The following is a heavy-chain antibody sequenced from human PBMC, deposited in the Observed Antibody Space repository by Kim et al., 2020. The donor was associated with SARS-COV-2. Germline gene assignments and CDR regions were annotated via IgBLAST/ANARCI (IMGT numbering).Heavy chain of an antibody. CDR2: MFRGNKT. J-gene: IGHJ3*02. CDR1: GFSAGSDY. Sequence: GGSLRLSCLASGFSAGSDYIAWVRPSPGNGLEWVSVMFRGNKTFYADAVRGRFTIPRHLSNNTVYLPMNSLRDADTAVYFCACDKAIRQSLYGYLDI. D-gene: IGHD5-18*01. V-gene: IGHV3-66*01. CDR3: ACDKAIRQSLYGYLDI.